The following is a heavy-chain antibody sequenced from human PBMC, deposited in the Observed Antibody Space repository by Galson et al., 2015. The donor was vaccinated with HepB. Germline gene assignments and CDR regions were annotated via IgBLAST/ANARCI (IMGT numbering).Heavy chain of an antibody. CDR2: IYPGDSDT. D-gene: IGHD2-21*02. CDR1: GYSFTSYW. Sequence: QSGAEVKKPGESLKISCKGSGYSFTSYWIGWVRQMPGKGLEWMGIIYPGDSDTRYSPSFQGQVTISADKSISTAYLQWSSLKASDTAMYYCASNLPYCGGGCYYPTHQDAFDIWGQGTMVTVSS. CDR3: ASNLPYCGGGCYYPTHQDAFDI. J-gene: IGHJ3*02. V-gene: IGHV5-51*01.